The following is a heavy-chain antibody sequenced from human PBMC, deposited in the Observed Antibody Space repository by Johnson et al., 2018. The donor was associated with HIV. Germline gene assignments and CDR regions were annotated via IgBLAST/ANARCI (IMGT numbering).Heavy chain of an antibody. J-gene: IGHJ3*02. D-gene: IGHD5-18*01. Sequence: MQLVESGGGLVKPGGSLRLSCAASGFTFSSYAMHWVRQGPGKGLVWVSRINSDGSSTRYADSVKGRFTISRDNAKNTLYLQMNSLRAEDTAVYYCARERDTDMAGDAFDIWGQGTMVTVSS. V-gene: IGHV3-74*01. CDR1: GFTFSSYA. CDR3: ARERDTDMAGDAFDI. CDR2: INSDGSST.